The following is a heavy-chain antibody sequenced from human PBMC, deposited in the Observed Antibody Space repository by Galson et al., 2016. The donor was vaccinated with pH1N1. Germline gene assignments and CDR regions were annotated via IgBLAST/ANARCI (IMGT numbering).Heavy chain of an antibody. D-gene: IGHD1-1*01. J-gene: IGHJ6*02. CDR2: ISESGGES. Sequence: SLRLSCAASGFTFSYAMSWVHQAPGKGLEWVSFISESGGESYYADSVKGRFTISRDNSKNTLFLQVNSLRAEETAVYYCAKATTHDLWYYYGMDVWGQGTTVTVSS. CDR1: GFTFSYA. CDR3: AKATTHDLWYYYGMDV. V-gene: IGHV3-23*01.